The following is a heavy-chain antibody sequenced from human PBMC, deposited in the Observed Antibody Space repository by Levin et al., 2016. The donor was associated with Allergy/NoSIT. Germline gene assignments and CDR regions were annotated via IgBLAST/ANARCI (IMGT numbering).Heavy chain of an antibody. J-gene: IGHJ4*02. CDR3: ARGRRYFDY. Sequence: GESLKISCAASGFTFSDHYMDWVRQAPGKGLEWVGRSRNKRNGYTTVYPASVQGRFTVSRDNSRDTLYLQMNSLRAEDSAVYYCARGRRYFDYWGQGTLVTVSS. V-gene: IGHV3-72*01. CDR2: SRNKRNGYTT. CDR1: GFTFSDHY.